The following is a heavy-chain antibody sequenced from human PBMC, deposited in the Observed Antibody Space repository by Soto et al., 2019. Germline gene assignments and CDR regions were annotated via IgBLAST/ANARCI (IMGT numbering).Heavy chain of an antibody. CDR1: GFTFSSDG. CDR3: AKDEISKTIRGDVFNF. D-gene: IGHD1-7*01. Sequence: PGGSLRLSCAASGFTFSSDGMHWVRQAPGKGLEWVAVISYDGSYQYYVDSVKGRFTISRDNSKNTPYLQMNSLRAEDTAVYYCAKDEISKTIRGDVFNFWGQGTMVTVSS. J-gene: IGHJ3*01. CDR2: ISYDGSYQ. V-gene: IGHV3-30*18.